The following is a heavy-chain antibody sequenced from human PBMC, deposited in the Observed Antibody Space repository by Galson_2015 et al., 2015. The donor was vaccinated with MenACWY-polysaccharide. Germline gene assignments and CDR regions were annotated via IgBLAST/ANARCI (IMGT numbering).Heavy chain of an antibody. CDR2: IYYSGST. Sequence: SETLSLTCTVSGGSISSSSYYWCWNRQPPGKGLEWIGSIYYSGSTYYNPSLKSRVTISVDTSKNQFSLKLSSVTAADTAVYYCARDLIDWNYDRWFDPWGQGPLVTVSS. D-gene: IGHD1-7*01. CDR3: ARDLIDWNYDRWFDP. J-gene: IGHJ5*02. CDR1: GGSISSSSYY. V-gene: IGHV4-39*07.